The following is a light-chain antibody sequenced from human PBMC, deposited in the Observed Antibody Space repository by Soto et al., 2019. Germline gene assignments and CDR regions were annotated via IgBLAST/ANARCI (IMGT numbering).Light chain of an antibody. J-gene: IGKJ4*01. CDR1: QSVRSTY. CDR2: GVS. Sequence: EIVLTQSPGTLSLSPGERATLSCRASQSVRSTYLAWYQQKPGQAPRLLIYGVSSRATGIPDRFSGSGSGTDFTLTISRLEPEDFAVYYCQQHSSYPLTFGGGTKVEIK. V-gene: IGKV3-20*01. CDR3: QQHSSYPLT.